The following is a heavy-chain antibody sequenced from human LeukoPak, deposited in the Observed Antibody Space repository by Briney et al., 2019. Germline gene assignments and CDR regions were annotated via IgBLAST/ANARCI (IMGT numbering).Heavy chain of an antibody. Sequence: TSETLSLTCAVYGGSFSGYYWSWIRQPPGKGLEWIGEINHSGSTNYNPSLKSRVTISVDTSKNQFSLKLSSVTAADTAVYYCARGGSRAYGGNPRGAFDIWGQGTMVTVSS. CDR3: ARGGSRAYGGNPRGAFDI. D-gene: IGHD4-23*01. CDR2: INHSGST. CDR1: GGSFSGYY. V-gene: IGHV4-34*01. J-gene: IGHJ3*02.